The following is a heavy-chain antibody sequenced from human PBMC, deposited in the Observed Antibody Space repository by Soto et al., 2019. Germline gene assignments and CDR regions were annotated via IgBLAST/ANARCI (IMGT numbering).Heavy chain of an antibody. CDR1: GFTFSSYA. CDR2: ISGSGGST. Sequence: PGGSLRLSCAASGFTFSSYAMSWVRQAPGKGLEWVSAISGSGGSTYYADSVKGRFTISRDNSKNTLYLQMNSLRAEDTAVYYCAKDLSYYGSGRYPYFDYWGQGTLVTVSS. J-gene: IGHJ4*02. CDR3: AKDLSYYGSGRYPYFDY. D-gene: IGHD3-10*01. V-gene: IGHV3-23*01.